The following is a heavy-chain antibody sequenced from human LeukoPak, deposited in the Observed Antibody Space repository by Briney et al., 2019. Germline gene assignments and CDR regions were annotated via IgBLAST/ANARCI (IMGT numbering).Heavy chain of an antibody. CDR2: MNPNSGNT. D-gene: IGHD5-18*01. Sequence: GASVKVSCKASGYTFTGYDINWVRQAPRQGREWMGWMNPNSGNTGYAQKFQGRVSMTRDTSINTAYMELSSLGSEDTAVYYCARGISGYSYGYGDYWGQGTLVTVSS. CDR1: GYTFTGYD. CDR3: ARGISGYSYGYGDY. V-gene: IGHV1-8*01. J-gene: IGHJ4*02.